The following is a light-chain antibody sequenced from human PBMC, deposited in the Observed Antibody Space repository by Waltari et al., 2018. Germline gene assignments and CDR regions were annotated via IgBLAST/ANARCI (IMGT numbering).Light chain of an antibody. Sequence: QSVLTQPPSVSAAPGQKVTISCSGSTSNIGSNYVSWYQHLPGTVPKRLIYENNERPPGIPDRFSGSKSGTSATLDIAGLQTGDEGEYYCATWDESLNGVFGPGTKVTVL. CDR2: ENN. CDR1: TSNIGSNY. J-gene: IGLJ1*01. V-gene: IGLV1-51*02. CDR3: ATWDESLNGV.